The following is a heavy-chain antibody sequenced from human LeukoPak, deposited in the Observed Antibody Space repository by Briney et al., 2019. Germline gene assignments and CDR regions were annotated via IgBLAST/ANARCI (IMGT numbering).Heavy chain of an antibody. D-gene: IGHD2-2*02. CDR1: GFTFSNAW. CDR3: ASTAAILADAFDI. Sequence: GSLRLSCAASGFTFSNAWMSWVRQAPGKGLEWIGSIYYSGSTYYNPSLKSRVTISVDTSKNQFSLKLSSVTAADTAVYYCASTAAILADAFDIWGQGTMVTVSS. J-gene: IGHJ3*02. CDR2: IYYSGST. V-gene: IGHV4-38-2*01.